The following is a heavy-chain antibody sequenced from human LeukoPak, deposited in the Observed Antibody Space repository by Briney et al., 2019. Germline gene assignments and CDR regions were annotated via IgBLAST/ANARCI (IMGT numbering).Heavy chain of an antibody. CDR1: GLTFSNFA. D-gene: IGHD6-13*01. CDR3: AKEPSSSWYVI. Sequence: GWSLPLSCAASGLTFSNFAMSWVRQSPGKGLEWVAAISCSGCVTYYADSVKDRFTISRDNSKSSLYLQMNSLRAEDSALYYSAKEPSSSWYVIWGQGTLVTVSS. V-gene: IGHV3-23*01. CDR2: ISCSGCVT. J-gene: IGHJ4*02.